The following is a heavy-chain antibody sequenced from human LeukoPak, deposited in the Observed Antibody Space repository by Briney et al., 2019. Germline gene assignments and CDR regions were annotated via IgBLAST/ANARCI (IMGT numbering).Heavy chain of an antibody. V-gene: IGHV4-38-2*02. D-gene: IGHD3-10*01. J-gene: IGHJ5*02. CDR1: HYSISSGYY. Sequence: SETLSLTCTVSHYSISSGYYWDWIRQPAGKGLEWIGRVYSSGSTDYNPSLKSRLSISVDTSKIQFSLRLSSVTVADTAVYYCARTPLRGATFFTSYPNWFDTWGQGTLVTVSS. CDR3: ARTPLRGATFFTSYPNWFDT. CDR2: VYSSGST.